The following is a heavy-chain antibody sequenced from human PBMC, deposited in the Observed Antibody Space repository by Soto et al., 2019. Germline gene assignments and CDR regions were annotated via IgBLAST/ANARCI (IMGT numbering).Heavy chain of an antibody. J-gene: IGHJ5*02. CDR2: ISGSGGST. CDR1: GFTFSSYA. D-gene: IGHD6-13*01. CDR3: AKDREGGSSWYFDWFEP. Sequence: PGGSLRLSCAASGFTFSSYAMSWVRQAPGKGLEWVSAISGSGGSTYYADSVKGRFTISRDNSKNTLYLQMNSLRAEDTAVYYCAKDREGGSSWYFDWFEPWGQGTLVTVSS. V-gene: IGHV3-23*01.